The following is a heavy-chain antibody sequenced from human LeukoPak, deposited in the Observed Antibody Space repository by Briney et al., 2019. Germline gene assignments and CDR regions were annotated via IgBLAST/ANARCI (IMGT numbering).Heavy chain of an antibody. V-gene: IGHV3-20*04. CDR2: INWNGGST. CDR3: ARVPVDYYYYMDV. J-gene: IGHJ6*03. CDR1: GFTFDDYG. Sequence: GGSLRLSCAASGFTFDDYGMSWVRQAPGKGLEWVSGINWNGGSTGYADSVKGRFTISRDNDKNSLYLQMNSLRAEDTALYYCARVPVDYYYYMDVWGKGTTVTVSS. D-gene: IGHD4-23*01.